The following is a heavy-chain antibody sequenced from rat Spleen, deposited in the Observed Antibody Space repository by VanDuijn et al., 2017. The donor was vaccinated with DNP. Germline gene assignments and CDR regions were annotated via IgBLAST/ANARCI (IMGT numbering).Heavy chain of an antibody. D-gene: IGHD1-11*01. CDR2: ISYSGST. Sequence: EVQLQESGPGLVKPSQSLSLTCSVTGYSITSNYWGWIRKFPGNKMEWIGHISYSGSTSYNPSLKSRIPITRDTSRNHFFLQLNSVTTEDTATYYCARLEFGGYTYYFDYWGQGVMVTVSS. CDR1: GYSITSNY. J-gene: IGHJ2*01. CDR3: ARLEFGGYTYYFDY. V-gene: IGHV3-1*01.